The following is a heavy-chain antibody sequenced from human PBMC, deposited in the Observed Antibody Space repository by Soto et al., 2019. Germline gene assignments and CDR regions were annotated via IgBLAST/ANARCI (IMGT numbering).Heavy chain of an antibody. CDR2: IYYSGST. V-gene: IGHV4-39*01. CDR1: GGSISSSSYY. CDR3: ATLLGETTLIDVFDF. D-gene: IGHD3-16*01. J-gene: IGHJ3*01. Sequence: PSETLSLTCTVSGGSISSSSYYWGWIRQPPGKGLEWIGSIYYSGSTYYNPSLKSRVTISVDTSKNQFSLKLSSVTAADTAVYYCATLLGETTLIDVFDFPARGTMVIGS.